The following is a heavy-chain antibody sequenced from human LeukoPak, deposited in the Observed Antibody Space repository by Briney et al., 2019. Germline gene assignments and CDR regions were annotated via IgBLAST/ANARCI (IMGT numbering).Heavy chain of an antibody. CDR2: ISGSGGST. CDR3: AKAYYYGSGSYYNAAFDI. J-gene: IGHJ3*02. Sequence: GGSLRLSCAASGFTFSSYAMSWVRQAPGKALEWVSAISGSGGSTYYADSVKGRFTISRDNSKNTLYLQMNSLRAEDTAVYYCAKAYYYGSGSYYNAAFDIWGQGTMVTVSS. CDR1: GFTFSSYA. V-gene: IGHV3-23*01. D-gene: IGHD3-10*01.